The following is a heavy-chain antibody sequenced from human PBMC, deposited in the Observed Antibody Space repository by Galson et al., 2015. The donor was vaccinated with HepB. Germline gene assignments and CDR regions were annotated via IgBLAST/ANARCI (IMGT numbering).Heavy chain of an antibody. D-gene: IGHD6-13*01. CDR1: GYTFTSYA. CDR2: INTNTGSP. CDR3: ARSSRMSRIAAAGTLNY. J-gene: IGHJ4*02. V-gene: IGHV7-4-1*02. Sequence: SVKVSCKASGYTFTSYAMNWVRQAPGQGLEWMGWINTNTGSPTYAQGFTGRFVFSLDTSVSTAYLQISSLKAEDTAVYYCARSSRMSRIAAAGTLNYWGQGTLVTVSS.